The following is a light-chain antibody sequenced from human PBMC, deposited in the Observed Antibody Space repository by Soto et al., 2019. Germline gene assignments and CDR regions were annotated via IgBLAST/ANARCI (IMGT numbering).Light chain of an antibody. V-gene: IGLV1-40*01. CDR3: QSYDSSLSDWV. Sequence: QLVLTQPPSVSGAPGQRVTISCTGSSSNIGAGYDVHWYQQLPGTAPKLLIYGNSNRPSGVPDRFSGSKSGTSASLAITGLQDEDEADYYCQSYDSSLSDWVFGGGIKLTVL. CDR1: SSNIGAGYD. CDR2: GNS. J-gene: IGLJ3*02.